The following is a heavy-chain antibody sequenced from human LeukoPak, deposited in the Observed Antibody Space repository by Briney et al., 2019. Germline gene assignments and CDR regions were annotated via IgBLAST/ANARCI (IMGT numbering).Heavy chain of an antibody. D-gene: IGHD6-13*01. CDR3: ARVRIGQQLDKYYYYAMDV. J-gene: IGHJ6*02. CDR1: GYTFTDYY. V-gene: IGHV1-2*02. Sequence: ASVKVPCKASGYTFTDYYKHWVRQAPGQGLEWMGWINPNSGGTNYAQKFQGRVTMTTDTSISTAYMEVSRLRSDDTAVYYCARVRIGQQLDKYYYYAMDVWGQGTTVTVSS. CDR2: INPNSGGT.